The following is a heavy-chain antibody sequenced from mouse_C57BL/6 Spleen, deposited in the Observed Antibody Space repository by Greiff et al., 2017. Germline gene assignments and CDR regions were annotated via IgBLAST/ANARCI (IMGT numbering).Heavy chain of an antibody. J-gene: IGHJ2*01. CDR3: ARRGITTVVARCYFDY. CDR1: GYTFTSYW. V-gene: IGHV1-61*01. D-gene: IGHD1-1*01. CDR2: IYPSDSET. Sequence: QVQLQQPGAELVRPGSSVKLSCKASGYTFTSYWMDWVKQRPGQGLEWIGNIYPSDSETHYNQKFKDKATLTVDKSSSTAYMQLSSLTSEDSAVYSCARRGITTVVARCYFDYWGKGTTLTVSS.